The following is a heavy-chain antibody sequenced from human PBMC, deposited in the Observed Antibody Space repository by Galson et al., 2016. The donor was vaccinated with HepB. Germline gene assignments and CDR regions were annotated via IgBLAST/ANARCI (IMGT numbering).Heavy chain of an antibody. CDR3: VYSPPYYHQSPYFQY. D-gene: IGHD3-10*01. V-gene: IGHV2-5*01. CDR2: IYWDDK. Sequence: PALVKPTPTLTLTCTFSGFSLTTSGVSVGWIRQPPGKALEWLALIYWDDKRYNTSLQNRLTITEDTSINQVVLTMTNVDPVDTATYYCVYSPPYYHQSPYFQYWGQGALVTVSS. CDR1: GFSLTTSGVS. J-gene: IGHJ4*02.